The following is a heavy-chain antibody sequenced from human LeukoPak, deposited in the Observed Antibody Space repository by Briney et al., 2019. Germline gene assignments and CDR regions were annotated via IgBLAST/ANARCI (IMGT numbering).Heavy chain of an antibody. CDR2: IDPSDSYT. J-gene: IGHJ4*02. D-gene: IGHD4-17*01. V-gene: IGHV5-10-1*01. CDR1: GYSFTSYW. Sequence: GESLKISCKGSGYSFTSYWISWVRQMPGKGLEWMGRIDPSDSYTNYSPSFQGHVTISADKSISAAYLQWSSLKASDTAMYYCARQGGYGDYAFDYWGQGTLVTVSS. CDR3: ARQGGYGDYAFDY.